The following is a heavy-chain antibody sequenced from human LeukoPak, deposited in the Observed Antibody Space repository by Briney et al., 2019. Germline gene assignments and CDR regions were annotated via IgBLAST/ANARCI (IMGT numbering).Heavy chain of an antibody. D-gene: IGHD3-10*01. CDR3: ARGNYYGSGSLGP. V-gene: IGHV3-7*01. CDR1: GFTFSSYW. Sequence: GGSLRLSCAASGFTFSSYWMSWVRQAPGRGLEWVANIKQDGSEKYYVDSVKGRFTISRDNAKNSLYLQMNSLRAEDTAVYYCARGNYYGSGSLGPWGQGTLVTVSS. CDR2: IKQDGSEK. J-gene: IGHJ5*02.